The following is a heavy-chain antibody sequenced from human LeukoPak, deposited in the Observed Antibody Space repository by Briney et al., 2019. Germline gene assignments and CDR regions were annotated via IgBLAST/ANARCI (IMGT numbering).Heavy chain of an antibody. CDR1: GFTFDDYA. V-gene: IGHV3-9*03. CDR3: ANDITMVRGAPGDV. Sequence: PGRSLRLSCAASGFTFDDYAMHWVRQAPGKGLEWVLGISWNSGSIGYADSVKGRFTISRDNAKNSLYLQMNSLRAEDMALYYCANDITMVRGAPGDVWGKGTTVTVSS. CDR2: ISWNSGSI. D-gene: IGHD3-10*01. J-gene: IGHJ6*04.